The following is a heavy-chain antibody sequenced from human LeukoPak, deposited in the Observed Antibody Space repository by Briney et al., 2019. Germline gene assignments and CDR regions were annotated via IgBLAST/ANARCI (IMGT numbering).Heavy chain of an antibody. J-gene: IGHJ4*02. Sequence: SETLSLTCTVSGVSISSNFWSWIRQPPGKGLEWIGYIYYSGSTNYNPSLESRVTIPVDTSKNQFSLKLNSVTAADTAVYYCAREGPMAIIDYWGQGTLVTVSS. CDR3: AREGPMAIIDY. V-gene: IGHV4-59*01. D-gene: IGHD5-24*01. CDR2: IYYSGST. CDR1: GVSISSNF.